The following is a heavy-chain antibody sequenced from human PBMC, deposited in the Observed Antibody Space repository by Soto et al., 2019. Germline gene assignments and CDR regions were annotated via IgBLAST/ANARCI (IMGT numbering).Heavy chain of an antibody. V-gene: IGHV3-15*01. CDR3: TTARAYSYGFPFDY. J-gene: IGHJ4*02. D-gene: IGHD5-18*01. CDR1: GFTFSNAW. CDR2: IKSKTDGGTT. Sequence: GGSLRLSCAASGFTFSNAWMSWVRQAPGKGLEWVGRIKSKTDGGTTDYAAPVKGRFTISRDDSKNTLYLQMNSLKTEDTAVYYCTTARAYSYGFPFDYWGQGTLVTVSS.